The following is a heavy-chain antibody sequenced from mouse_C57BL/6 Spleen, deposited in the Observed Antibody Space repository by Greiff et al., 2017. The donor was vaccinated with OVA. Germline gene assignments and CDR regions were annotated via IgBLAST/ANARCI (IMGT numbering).Heavy chain of an antibody. D-gene: IGHD1-1*01. CDR1: GYTFTSYW. Sequence: QVQLQQPGAELVKPGASVKLSCKASGYTFTSYWMHWVKQRPGQGLEWIGMIHPNSGSTNYNEKFKSKATLTVDKSSSTAYMQLSSLTSEDSAVYYCARGGFYYYGSSYGWYFDVWGTGTTVTVSS. CDR2: IHPNSGST. CDR3: ARGGFYYYGSSYGWYFDV. J-gene: IGHJ1*03. V-gene: IGHV1-64*01.